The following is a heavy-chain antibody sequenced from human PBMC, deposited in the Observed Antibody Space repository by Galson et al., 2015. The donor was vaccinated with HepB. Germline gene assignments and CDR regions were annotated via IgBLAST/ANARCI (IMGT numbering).Heavy chain of an antibody. D-gene: IGHD2-2*01. V-gene: IGHV1-58*01. CDR2: IVVGSGNT. J-gene: IGHJ6*02. CDR3: AADGCKGTSCYDYYYYGMDV. CDR1: GFTFTSSA. Sequence: SVKVSCKASGFTFTSSAVQWVRQARGQRLEWIGWIVVGSGNTNYAQKFQERVTITRDMSTSTAYMELSSLRSEDTAVYYCAADGCKGTSCYDYYYYGMDVWGQGTTVTVSS.